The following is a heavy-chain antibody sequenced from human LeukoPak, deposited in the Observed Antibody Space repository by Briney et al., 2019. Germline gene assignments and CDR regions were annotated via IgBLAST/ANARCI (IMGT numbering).Heavy chain of an antibody. Sequence: HPGGSLRLSCVASGLTFVDHAFHWVRQGPGKGLEWVSAISWNSGSIDYADSVKGRFTISRDNAKNSLYLQMDSLRAEDTALYYCAKDILQSQPGRPLGANFYYYGMDVWGHGTTVTVAS. J-gene: IGHJ6*02. CDR1: GLTFVDHA. D-gene: IGHD5-24*01. CDR3: AKDILQSQPGRPLGANFYYYGMDV. CDR2: ISWNSGSI. V-gene: IGHV3-9*01.